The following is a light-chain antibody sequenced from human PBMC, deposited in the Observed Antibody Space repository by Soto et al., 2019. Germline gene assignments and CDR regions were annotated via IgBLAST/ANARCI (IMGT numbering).Light chain of an antibody. CDR1: QSLLHSNGYNY. V-gene: IGKV2-28*01. Sequence: DIVMTQSPLSLSLTPVEPASISCRSSQSLLHSNGYNYLDWYLQKPGQSPQLLIYFVSNRASGVPDRFSGSGSGTDFTLKISRVEPEDVGVYYCMQALQTRTFGQGTKVAMK. J-gene: IGKJ1*01. CDR3: MQALQTRT. CDR2: FVS.